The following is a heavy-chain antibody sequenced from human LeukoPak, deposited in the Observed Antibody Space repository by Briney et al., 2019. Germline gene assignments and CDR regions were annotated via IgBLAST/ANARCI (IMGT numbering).Heavy chain of an antibody. CDR3: ASVDPNSSGLFTEGGMDV. D-gene: IGHD3-22*01. V-gene: IGHV1-24*01. CDR2: FDPEDGET. CDR1: GYTLTELS. Sequence: ASVKVSCKVSGYTLTELSMHWVRQAPGKGLEWMGGFDPEDGETIYAQKFQGRVTMTEDTSTDTAYMELSSLRSEDTAVYYCASVDPNSSGLFTEGGMDVWGQGATVTVSS. J-gene: IGHJ6*02.